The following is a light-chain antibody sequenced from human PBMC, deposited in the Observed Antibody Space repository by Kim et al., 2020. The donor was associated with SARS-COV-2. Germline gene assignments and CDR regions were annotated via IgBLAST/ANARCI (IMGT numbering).Light chain of an antibody. CDR2: QDS. Sequence: SPGQTASITCSGDKLGDKYACWYQQKPGQSPVLVIYQDSKRPSGIPERFSGSNSGNTATLTISGTQAMDEADYYCQAWDSSILYVFGTGTNVTVL. CDR3: QAWDSSILYV. J-gene: IGLJ1*01. V-gene: IGLV3-1*01. CDR1: KLGDKY.